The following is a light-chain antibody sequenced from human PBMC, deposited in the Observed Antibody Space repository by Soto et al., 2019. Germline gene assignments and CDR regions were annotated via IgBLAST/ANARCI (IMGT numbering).Light chain of an antibody. CDR3: QQYGGSPPFT. J-gene: IGKJ3*01. V-gene: IGKV3-20*01. CDR1: QSVSSSL. CDR2: GAS. Sequence: EIVLTQSPGTLSLSPGERATPSCRASQSVSSSLLAWYQQKPGQPPRLLMYGASSRATGIPDRFSGSGSETEFTLTISRLEPEDFAVYYCQQYGGSPPFTFGPGTKVDIK.